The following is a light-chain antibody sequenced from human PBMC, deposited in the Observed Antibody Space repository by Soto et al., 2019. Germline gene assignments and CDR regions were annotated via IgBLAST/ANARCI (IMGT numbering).Light chain of an antibody. V-gene: IGLV1-40*01. CDR2: GNS. J-gene: IGLJ1*01. Sequence: QSVLTQPPSVSGAPGQRVTFSCTGSSSNIGAGYDVHWYQQFPGTAPKLLIYGNSNRPSGIPDRFSGSKSGTSASLAITGLQAEDEADYYCQSYDSSLSGYVFGTGTKLTVL. CDR3: QSYDSSLSGYV. CDR1: SSNIGAGYD.